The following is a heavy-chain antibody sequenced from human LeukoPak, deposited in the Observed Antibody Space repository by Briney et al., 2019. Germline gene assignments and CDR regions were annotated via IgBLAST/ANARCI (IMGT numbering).Heavy chain of an antibody. J-gene: IGHJ4*02. Sequence: GGSLRLSCAASGFTFSSYAMSWVRQAPGKGLEWVSAISGSGGSTYYADSVRGRFTISKDTSKNTLDLQMNSLRAEDTAVYYCAKDRYNSRPAGVDYWGQGTLVTVSA. CDR1: GFTFSSYA. CDR2: ISGSGGST. V-gene: IGHV3-23*01. CDR3: AKDRYNSRPAGVDY. D-gene: IGHD6-13*01.